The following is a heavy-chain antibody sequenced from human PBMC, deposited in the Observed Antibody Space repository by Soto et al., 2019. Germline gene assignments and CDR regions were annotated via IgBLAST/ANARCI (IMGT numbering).Heavy chain of an antibody. D-gene: IGHD3-22*01. J-gene: IGHJ6*02. CDR1: GGSFSGYY. V-gene: IGHV4-34*01. CDR2: INHSGST. CDR3: ARGSVVIKHYYYYCGMDV. Sequence: SETLSLTCAVYGGSFSGYYWSWIRQPPGKGLEWIGEINHSGSTNYNPSLKSRVTISVDTSKNQFSLKLSSVTAADTAVYYCARGSVVIKHYYYYCGMDVWGQGTTVTVSS.